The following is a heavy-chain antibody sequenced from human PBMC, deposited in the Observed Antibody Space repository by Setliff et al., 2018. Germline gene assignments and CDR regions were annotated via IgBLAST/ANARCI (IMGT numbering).Heavy chain of an antibody. V-gene: IGHV4-39*01. J-gene: IGHJ5*02. D-gene: IGHD2-15*01. Sequence: SETLSLTCTVSGASVSGNSYYWGWIRQPPGKGLEWIGSMYYGGGGSTYYNASLKSRVTISVDTSKNQISLKLTSVTAADTAVYYCGRDFSRIEGWGNWFDPWGQGILVTV. CDR1: GASVSGNSYY. CDR3: GRDFSRIEGWGNWFDP. CDR2: MYYGGGGST.